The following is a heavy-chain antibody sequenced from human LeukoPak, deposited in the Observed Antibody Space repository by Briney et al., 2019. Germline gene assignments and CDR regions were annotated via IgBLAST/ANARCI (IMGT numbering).Heavy chain of an antibody. CDR1: GGSIKNFY. D-gene: IGHD2-21*02. CDR2: IYNNGNT. J-gene: IGHJ4*02. CDR3: ARVLRGAYCGGDCYRLDY. Sequence: TSETLSLTCTVSGGSIKNFYWSWIRRSPGKGLEWLGYIYNNGNTYYNASLKSRVIMSIDTSKNQFSLKVTSVTAADTAIYYCARVLRGAYCGGDCYRLDYWGQGMLVIVSS. V-gene: IGHV4-59*01.